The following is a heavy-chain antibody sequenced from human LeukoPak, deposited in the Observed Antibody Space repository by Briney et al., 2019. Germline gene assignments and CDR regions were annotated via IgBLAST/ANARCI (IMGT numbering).Heavy chain of an antibody. J-gene: IGHJ4*02. CDR3: ASGKIAAAIAPDFDY. CDR1: GFTFSSYS. Sequence: PGGSLRLSCAASGFTFSSYSMNWVRQAPGKGLEWVSYISSSSSTIYYADSVKGRFTISRDNAKNSLYLQMNSLRDEDTAVYYCASGKIAAAIAPDFDYWGQGTLVTVSS. CDR2: ISSSSSTI. D-gene: IGHD6-13*01. V-gene: IGHV3-48*02.